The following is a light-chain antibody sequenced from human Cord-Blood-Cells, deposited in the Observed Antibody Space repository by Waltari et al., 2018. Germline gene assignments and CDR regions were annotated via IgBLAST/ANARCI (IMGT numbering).Light chain of an antibody. V-gene: IGKV1-5*01. J-gene: IGKJ3*01. CDR2: DAS. CDR1: QSISSW. CDR3: QQYNSYLFT. Sequence: DIQMTQSPSTLSASVGHRVPITCRASQSISSWLAWYQQKPGKAPKLLIYDASSLESGVPSRFSGSGSGTEFTLTISSLQPDDFATYYCQQYNSYLFTFGPGTKVDIK.